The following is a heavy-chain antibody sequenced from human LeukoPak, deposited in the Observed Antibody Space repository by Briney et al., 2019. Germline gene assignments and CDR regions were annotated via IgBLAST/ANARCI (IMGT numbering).Heavy chain of an antibody. D-gene: IGHD3-22*01. Sequence: GGSLKLSCAASGFTFSGSAMHWVRQASGKGLEWVGRIRSKANSYATAYAASVKGRFTISRDDSKNTAYLQMNSLKTEDTAVYYCATLNYYDSSGPDYWGQGTLVTVSS. CDR3: ATLNYYDSSGPDY. CDR2: IRSKANSYAT. CDR1: GFTFSGSA. V-gene: IGHV3-73*01. J-gene: IGHJ4*02.